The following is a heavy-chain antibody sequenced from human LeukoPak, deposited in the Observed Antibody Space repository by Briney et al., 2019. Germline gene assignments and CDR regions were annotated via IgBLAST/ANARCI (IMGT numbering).Heavy chain of an antibody. CDR2: FDPEDGET. V-gene: IGHV1-24*01. CDR3: ATDVMWVRGVIVDY. Sequence: ASVKVSCKVSGYTLTELSMHWVRQAPGKGLEWMGGFDPEDGETIYAQKFQGRVTMTEDTSTDTAYMELSSLRSEDTAVYYCATDVMWVRGVIVDYWGQGTLVTVSS. D-gene: IGHD3-10*01. CDR1: GYTLTELS. J-gene: IGHJ4*02.